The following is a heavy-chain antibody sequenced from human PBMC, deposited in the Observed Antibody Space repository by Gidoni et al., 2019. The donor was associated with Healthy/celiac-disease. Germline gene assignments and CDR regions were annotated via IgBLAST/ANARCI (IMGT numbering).Heavy chain of an antibody. J-gene: IGHJ6*02. Sequence: QVQLVQSGAEVKKPGSSVKVSCKASGCTFSSYAISWVRQAPGKGLEWMGGIIPIFGTANYAQKFQGRVTITADESTSTAYMELSSLRSEDTAVYYCASPMCSSTSCYSYYYYGMDVWGQGTTVTVSS. D-gene: IGHD2-2*01. CDR2: IIPIFGTA. CDR3: ASPMCSSTSCYSYYYYGMDV. V-gene: IGHV1-69*01. CDR1: GCTFSSYA.